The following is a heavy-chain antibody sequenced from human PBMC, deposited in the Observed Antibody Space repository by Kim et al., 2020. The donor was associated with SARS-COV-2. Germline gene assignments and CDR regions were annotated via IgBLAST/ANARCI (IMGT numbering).Heavy chain of an antibody. J-gene: IGHJ4*02. D-gene: IGHD3-22*01. CDR3: ARDPSDYYDSSGPVFDY. CDR2: INTNTGNP. V-gene: IGHV7-4-1*02. Sequence: ASVKVSCKASGYTFTSYAMNWVRQAPGQGLEWMGWINTNTGNPTYAQGFTGRFVFSLDTSVSTAYLQISSLKAEDTAVYYCARDPSDYYDSSGPVFDYWGQGTLVTVSS. CDR1: GYTFTSYA.